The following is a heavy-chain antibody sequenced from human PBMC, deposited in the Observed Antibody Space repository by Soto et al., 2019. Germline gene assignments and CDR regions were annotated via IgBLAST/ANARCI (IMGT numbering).Heavy chain of an antibody. V-gene: IGHV4-31*03. CDR2: IYYSGST. CDR3: ARYYYDSSGYLVWWFDP. CDR1: GGSISSGGYY. D-gene: IGHD3-22*01. Sequence: QVQLQESGPGLVKPSQTLSLTCTVSGGSISSGGYYWSWIRQHPGKGLEWIGYIYYSGSTYYNPSLKSRVTISVDTSKNQFSRKLSSVTAADTAVYYCARYYYDSSGYLVWWFDPWGQGTLVTVSS. J-gene: IGHJ5*02.